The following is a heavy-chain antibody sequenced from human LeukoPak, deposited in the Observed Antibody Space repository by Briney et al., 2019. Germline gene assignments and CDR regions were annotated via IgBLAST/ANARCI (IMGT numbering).Heavy chain of an antibody. CDR2: IGNDGRDQ. CDR1: GFTSSGHA. J-gene: IGHJ4*02. D-gene: IGHD1-26*01. V-gene: IGHV3-30*02. Sequence: GGALRLSCAASGFTSSGHAMHWVRETPGVGGGWGAIIGNDGRDQHYSESVKGRSTISRDNSKNTLFLQLNSLRPEDTALYFCARDLMWAFDYWGQGTLVTVSS. CDR3: ARDLMWAFDY.